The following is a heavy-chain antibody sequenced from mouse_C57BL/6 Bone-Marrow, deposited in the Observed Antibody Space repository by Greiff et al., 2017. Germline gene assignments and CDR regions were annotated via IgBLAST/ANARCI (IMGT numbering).Heavy chain of an antibody. CDR3: ARSKLLRSYYFDY. Sequence: QVQLQQSGAELVMPGASVKLSCKASGYTFTSYWMHWVKQRLGQGLEWIGEIDPSDSYTNYNQKFKGKSTLTVDKSSSTAYMQLSSLTSEDSAVYYCARSKLLRSYYFDYWGQGTTLTVSS. V-gene: IGHV1-69*01. D-gene: IGHD1-1*01. CDR2: IDPSDSYT. CDR1: GYTFTSYW. J-gene: IGHJ2*01.